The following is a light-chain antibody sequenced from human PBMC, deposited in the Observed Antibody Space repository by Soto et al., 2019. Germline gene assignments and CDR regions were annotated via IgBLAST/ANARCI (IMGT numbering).Light chain of an antibody. CDR2: GAS. J-gene: IGKJ3*01. V-gene: IGKV3D-15*01. CDR1: QSVSSN. Sequence: EIVRTQSPATLYVSPGERATLSCRASQSVSSNLAWYQQKPGQAPRLLIYGASTRATGIPARFSGSGSGTEFTLTTSRLQSDEFAVYYCQQENKSLFTLGPGPKGDS. CDR3: QQENKSLFT.